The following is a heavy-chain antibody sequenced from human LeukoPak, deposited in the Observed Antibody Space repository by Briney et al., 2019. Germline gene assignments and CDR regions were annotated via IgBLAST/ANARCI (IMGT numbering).Heavy chain of an antibody. Sequence: GGSLRLSCAASGFTFSSYAMSWVRQAPGKGLEWVSAISGSGGSTYYADSVKGRFTVSRDNSKNTPYLQMNSLRAEDTAVYYCAKRTAYSSSWHNFDYWGQGTLVTVSS. V-gene: IGHV3-23*01. CDR1: GFTFSSYA. D-gene: IGHD6-13*01. CDR3: AKRTAYSSSWHNFDY. CDR2: ISGSGGST. J-gene: IGHJ4*02.